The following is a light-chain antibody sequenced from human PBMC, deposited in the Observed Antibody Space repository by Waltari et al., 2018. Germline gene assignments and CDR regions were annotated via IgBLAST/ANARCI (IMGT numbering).Light chain of an antibody. V-gene: IGLV2-23*01. CDR3: CSYAGSRTYV. CDR2: EGS. Sequence: QSALTQPASVSGSPGQSITISCTGTSSDVGSYNFVSWYQHPPGKAPKLMIFEGSRRPSGMSKRFSGSKSGNTASLTISGLQAEDEADYYCCSYAGSRTYVFGAGTKVTVL. CDR1: SSDVGSYNF. J-gene: IGLJ1*01.